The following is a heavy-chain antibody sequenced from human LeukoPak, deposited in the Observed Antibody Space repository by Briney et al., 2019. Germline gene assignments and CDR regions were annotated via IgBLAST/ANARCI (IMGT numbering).Heavy chain of an antibody. CDR1: GFTFSSYA. CDR2: ISYDGSNK. Sequence: GGSLRLSCAASGFTFSSYAMSWVRQAPGRGLEWVAVISYDGSNKYYADSVKGRFTISRDNSKNTLYLQMNSLRAEDTAVYYCAREKQLRSAFDIWGQGTMVTVSS. D-gene: IGHD6-6*01. J-gene: IGHJ3*02. V-gene: IGHV3-30-3*01. CDR3: AREKQLRSAFDI.